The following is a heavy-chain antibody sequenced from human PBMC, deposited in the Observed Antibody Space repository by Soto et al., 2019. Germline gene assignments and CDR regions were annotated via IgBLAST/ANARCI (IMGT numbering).Heavy chain of an antibody. CDR2: ISANSGNT. Sequence: QVQLVQSGPEVKKPGASVRVSCKASGYTFTINGISWVRQAPGQGLEWMGWISANSGNTNYAQKFQDRVTLTRETSTTTAYMELRSLGSDDTAVYYCARDRNHGLDNGGPGTLVTVSS. V-gene: IGHV1-18*01. CDR3: ARDRNHGLDN. D-gene: IGHD1-1*01. J-gene: IGHJ4*02. CDR1: GYTFTING.